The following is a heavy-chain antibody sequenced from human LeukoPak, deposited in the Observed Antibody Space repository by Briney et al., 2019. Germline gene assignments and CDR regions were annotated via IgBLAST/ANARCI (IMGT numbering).Heavy chain of an antibody. Sequence: GGPLRLSCAASGFTFSIYWMTWVRQAPGKGLEWVANIKEGGSEKYYVDSVKVRYTISRDNAQKSLYLQMNSPRAEDTAVYYCARDWPTPRARIDYWGQGTLVTVSS. D-gene: IGHD2-15*01. CDR2: IKEGGSEK. V-gene: IGHV3-7*01. CDR1: GFTFSIYW. CDR3: ARDWPTPRARIDY. J-gene: IGHJ4*02.